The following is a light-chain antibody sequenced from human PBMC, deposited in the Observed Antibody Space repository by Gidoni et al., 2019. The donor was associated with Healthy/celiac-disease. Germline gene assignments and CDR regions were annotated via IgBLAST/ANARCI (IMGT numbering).Light chain of an antibody. CDR1: SGSIASNY. CDR2: EDN. J-gene: IGLJ2*01. CDR3: QSYDSSNQNVV. Sequence: NFMLTQPHSVSESPGKTVTISCTRSSGSIASNYVQWYQQRPGSSPTTLIYEDNQRPSGVPDRFSGSIDSSSNSASLTSSGLKTEDEADYYCQSYDSSNQNVVFGGGTKLTVL. V-gene: IGLV6-57*01.